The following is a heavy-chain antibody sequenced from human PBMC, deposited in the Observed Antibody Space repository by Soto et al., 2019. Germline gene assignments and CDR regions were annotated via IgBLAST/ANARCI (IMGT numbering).Heavy chain of an antibody. J-gene: IGHJ6*02. D-gene: IGHD5-12*01. CDR3: AKDLTRYSGALDGVDV. Sequence: PGSSLRLSCAASGFTFTTYDMNWVRQAPGKGLEWVSTRSGSGGSTFYADSVKGRLTISRDNSKNKPYLQTNSLRAEDTAVYYCAKDLTRYSGALDGVDVWGQGTTVTV. V-gene: IGHV3-23*01. CDR2: RSGSGGST. CDR1: GFTFTTYD.